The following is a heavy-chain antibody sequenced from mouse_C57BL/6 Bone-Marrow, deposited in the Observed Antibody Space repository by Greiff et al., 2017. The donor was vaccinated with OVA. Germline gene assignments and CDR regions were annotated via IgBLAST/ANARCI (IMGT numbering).Heavy chain of an antibody. Sequence: QVQLQQPGAELVKPGASVKLPCKASGYTFTSYWMHWVKQRPGQGLEWIGMIHPNSGSTNYNEKFKSKATLTVDKSSSTAYMQLSSLTSEDSAVYYCAGITTVHLYYFDYWGQGTTLTVSS. J-gene: IGHJ2*01. CDR1: GYTFTSYW. V-gene: IGHV1-64*01. CDR3: AGITTVHLYYFDY. CDR2: IHPNSGST. D-gene: IGHD1-1*01.